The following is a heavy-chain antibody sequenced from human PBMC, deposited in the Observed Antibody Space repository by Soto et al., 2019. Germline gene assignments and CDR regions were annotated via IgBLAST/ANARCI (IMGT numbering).Heavy chain of an antibody. CDR2: IYSSGST. CDR1: GTSITRGGYY. J-gene: IGHJ4*02. V-gene: IGHV4-31*03. CDR3: TRGTLH. Sequence: TSETRSLTRTVAGTSITRGGYYWSWIRQHPGKGLEWIGCIYSSGSTSYNPSLKSRLAMSVDTSKNQFSLSLSSVTAADTAVYYCTRGTLHWGQGTLVTVSS.